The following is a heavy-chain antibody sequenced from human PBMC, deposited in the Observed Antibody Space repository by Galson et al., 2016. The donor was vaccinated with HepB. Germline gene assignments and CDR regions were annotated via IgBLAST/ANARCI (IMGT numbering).Heavy chain of an antibody. J-gene: IGHJ5*02. Sequence: VKVSCKASGYTFTNYDINWVRQATGQGLEWLGWMSPNSGNTGYAQNFQGRVTLTRDTSISTAYMELSSLRSDDTAVYYCARDYGGNSGWFDPWGQGTLVTVSS. CDR3: ARDYGGNSGWFDP. CDR2: MSPNSGNT. D-gene: IGHD4-23*01. CDR1: GYTFTNYD. V-gene: IGHV1-8*01.